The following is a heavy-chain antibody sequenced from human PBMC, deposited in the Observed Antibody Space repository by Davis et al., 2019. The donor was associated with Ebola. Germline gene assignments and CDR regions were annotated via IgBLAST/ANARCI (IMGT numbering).Heavy chain of an antibody. D-gene: IGHD3-3*01. J-gene: IGHJ4*02. CDR3: AKGNYDFWSGYYTPFDY. CDR1: GFTFDDYG. V-gene: IGHV3-20*04. CDR2: INWNGGST. Sequence: GESLKISCAASGFTFDDYGMSWVRQAPGKGLEWVSGINWNGGSTGYADSVKGRFTISRDNSKNTLYLQMNSLRAEDTAVYYCAKGNYDFWSGYYTPFDYWGQGTLVTVSS.